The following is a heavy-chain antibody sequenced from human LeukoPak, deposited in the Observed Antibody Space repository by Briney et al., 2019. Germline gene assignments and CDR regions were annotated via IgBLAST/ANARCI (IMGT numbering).Heavy chain of an antibody. CDR3: ARDIMVTTIKPQNYYYYYYMDV. V-gene: IGHV3-23*01. J-gene: IGHJ6*03. CDR2: ITANSGST. D-gene: IGHD5-12*01. Sequence: GGSLRLSCAVSGFTFSTYAMTWVRQAPGKGLEWVSTITANSGSTFYADSVRGRFTISRDNSKSTLYLQMNSLRADDTAVYYCARDIMVTTIKPQNYYYYYYMDVWGKGTTVTVSS. CDR1: GFTFSTYA.